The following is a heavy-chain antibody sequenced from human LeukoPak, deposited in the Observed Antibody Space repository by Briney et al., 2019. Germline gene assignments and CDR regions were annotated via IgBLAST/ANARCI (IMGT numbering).Heavy chain of an antibody. CDR1: GGSFSGYY. CDR3: ARRIAAAGVYYFDY. J-gene: IGHJ4*02. V-gene: IGHV4-34*01. D-gene: IGHD6-13*01. CDR2: INHSGST. Sequence: PSETLSLTCAVYGGSFSGYYWSWIRQPPGKGLEWMGEINHSGSTNYNPSLKSRVTISVDTSKNQFSLKLSSLTAADTAVYYCARRIAAAGVYYFDYWGQGTLVTVSS.